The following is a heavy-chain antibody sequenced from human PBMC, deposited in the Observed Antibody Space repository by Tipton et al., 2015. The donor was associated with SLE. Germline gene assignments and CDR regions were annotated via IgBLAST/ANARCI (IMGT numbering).Heavy chain of an antibody. V-gene: IGHV4-39*07. CDR1: GGSISSHY. Sequence: TLSLTCTVSGGSISSHYWGWIRQPPGKGLEWIVSIYYSGSTYYNPSLKSRVTISVDTSKNQFSLKLSSVTAADTAVYYCARIWGYYDSSVYYPDAFDIWGQGTMVTVSS. CDR3: ARIWGYYDSSVYYPDAFDI. CDR2: IYYSGST. J-gene: IGHJ3*02. D-gene: IGHD3-22*01.